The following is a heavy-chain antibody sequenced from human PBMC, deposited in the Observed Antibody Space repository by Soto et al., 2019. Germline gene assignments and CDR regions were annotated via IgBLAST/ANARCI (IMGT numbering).Heavy chain of an antibody. J-gene: IGHJ4*02. V-gene: IGHV1-45*02. D-gene: IGHD1-26*01. CDR2: ITPFSGDV. CDR3: AGGGAGSGPFTWELPDH. CDR1: GNTFTYRY. Sequence: QMQLVQSGAEVKKTGSSVTVSCKALGNTFTYRYLHWVRQAPGQALEWMGWITPFSGDVHYAPKFQERVTITRDRSINTDYMQMSSLRSEDTAMYFCAGGGAGSGPFTWELPDHWGQGTLVTVSS.